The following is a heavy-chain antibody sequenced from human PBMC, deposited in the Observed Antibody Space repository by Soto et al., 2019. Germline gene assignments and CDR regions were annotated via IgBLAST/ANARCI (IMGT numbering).Heavy chain of an antibody. CDR1: GGTLRNYG. V-gene: IGHV1-69*12. J-gene: IGHJ6*02. CDR2: IIPVFGTA. D-gene: IGHD4-17*01. CDR3: SRGDATKIVVTTYYGMDV. Sequence: QVQLVQSGAEVKQPGSSVRVSCKASGGTLRNYGISWVRQAPGQGLEWMGGIIPVFGTANYAQTFQGRVTITGAEFPRTVYMDVTSLRSEDTAVYYCSRGDATKIVVTTYYGMDVWGQGTTVTVSS.